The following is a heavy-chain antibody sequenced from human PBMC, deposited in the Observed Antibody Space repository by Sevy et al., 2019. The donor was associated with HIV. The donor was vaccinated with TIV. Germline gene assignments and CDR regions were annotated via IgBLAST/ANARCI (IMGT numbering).Heavy chain of an antibody. Sequence: GGSLRLSCAASRFTFSSDSMNWVRQAPGKGLEWVSSISSSSYIYYADSVKGRFTISRDNAKNSLYLQMNSLRVEDTAVYYCARDLRDYDSSGYYYFGSYFDYWGQGTLVTVSS. CDR2: ISSSSYI. CDR3: ARDLRDYDSSGYYYFGSYFDY. CDR1: RFTFSSDS. V-gene: IGHV3-21*01. J-gene: IGHJ4*02. D-gene: IGHD3-22*01.